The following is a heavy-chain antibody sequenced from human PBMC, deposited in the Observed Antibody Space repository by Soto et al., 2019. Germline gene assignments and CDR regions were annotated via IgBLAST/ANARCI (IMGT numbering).Heavy chain of an antibody. CDR3: ARLVVVAPVANA. D-gene: IGHD2-2*01. CDR2: IFYTGTT. Sequence: SETLSLTCSVSGGSISYNSYYWGWIRQPPGKGLEWVGGIFYTGTTYYSPSLKDRVTISVDTSKNSFSLNLTSVTAADTAVYYCARLVVVAPVANAWGQGTLVTVSS. V-gene: IGHV4-39*02. J-gene: IGHJ5*02. CDR1: GGSISYNSYY.